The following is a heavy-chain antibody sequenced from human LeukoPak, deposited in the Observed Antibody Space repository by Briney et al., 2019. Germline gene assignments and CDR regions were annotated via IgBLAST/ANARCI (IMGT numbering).Heavy chain of an antibody. CDR2: INHRGNT. Sequence: SETLSLTCAVYGGSFSAFYWGWIRQAPGKGLEWIGEINHRGNTNYNPSLKSRVTISVDTSKNQVSLELSSVTAADTAVYFCASRPRVSSGYDYSFYFDSWGQGTLVLVSS. D-gene: IGHD3-22*01. J-gene: IGHJ4*02. V-gene: IGHV4-34*01. CDR3: ASRPRVSSGYDYSFYFDS. CDR1: GGSFSAFY.